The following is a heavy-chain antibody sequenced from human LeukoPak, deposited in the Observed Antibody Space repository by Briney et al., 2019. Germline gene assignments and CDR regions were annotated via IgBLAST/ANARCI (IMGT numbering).Heavy chain of an antibody. CDR2: IYYSGNT. V-gene: IGHV4-59*08. D-gene: IGHD2-21*02. J-gene: IGHJ4*02. CDR3: ARGDCGGDCYSDH. CDR1: GDSISHYY. Sequence: PSETLSLTCSVSGDSISHYYWSWIRQPPGKGLEWIGYIYYSGNTHYNPSLKSRVTISVDTSNNQFSLKLSSVTAADTAVYYCARGDCGGDCYSDHWGQGTPVTVSS.